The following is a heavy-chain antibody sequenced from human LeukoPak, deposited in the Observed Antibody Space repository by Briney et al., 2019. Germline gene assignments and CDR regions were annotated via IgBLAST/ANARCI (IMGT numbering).Heavy chain of an antibody. J-gene: IGHJ5*02. CDR3: ARHQAPLGIVVVPAAMWFDP. V-gene: IGHV4-39*01. CDR2: IYYSGST. Sequence: SETLSLTCTVSGGSISSYYWSWIRQPPGKGLEWIGSIYYSGSTYYNPSLKSRVTISVDTSKNQFSLKLSSVTAVDTAVYYCARHQAPLGIVVVPAAMWFDPWGQGTLVTVSS. D-gene: IGHD2-2*01. CDR1: GGSISSYY.